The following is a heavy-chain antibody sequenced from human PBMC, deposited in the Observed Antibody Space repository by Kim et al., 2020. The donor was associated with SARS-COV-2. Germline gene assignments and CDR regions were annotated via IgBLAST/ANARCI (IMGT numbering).Heavy chain of an antibody. J-gene: IGHJ6*02. D-gene: IGHD2-2*01. CDR1: GFTFSSYG. CDR3: ARDPYQLLFDYYYGMDV. V-gene: IGHV3-33*01. CDR2: IWYDGSNK. Sequence: GGSLRLSCAASGFTFSSYGMHWVRQAPGKGLEWVAVIWYDGSNKYYADSVKGRFTISRDNSKNTLYLQMNSLRAEDTAVYYCARDPYQLLFDYYYGMDVWGQGTTVTVSS.